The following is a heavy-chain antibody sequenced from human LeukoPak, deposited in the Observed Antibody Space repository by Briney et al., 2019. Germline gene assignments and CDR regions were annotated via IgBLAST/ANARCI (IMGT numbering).Heavy chain of an antibody. D-gene: IGHD6-25*01. J-gene: IGHJ4*02. CDR1: GGSISSGGYY. CDR3: ARTSFDTAAGFDY. CDR2: IYYSGST. Sequence: SETLSLTCTVSGGSISSGGYYWSWIRQHPGKGLEWIGYIYYSGSTYYNPSLKSRVTISVDTSKNQFSLKLSSVTAADTAVYYCARTSFDTAAGFDYWGQGTLVTVSS. V-gene: IGHV4-31*03.